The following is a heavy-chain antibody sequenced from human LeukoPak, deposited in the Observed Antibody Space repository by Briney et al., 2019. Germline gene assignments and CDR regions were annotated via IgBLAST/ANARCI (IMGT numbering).Heavy chain of an antibody. D-gene: IGHD1-26*01. J-gene: IGHJ4*02. CDR1: GFTFSSYW. CDR3: ARVRGSYSLDY. CDR2: IKLDGSEK. Sequence: GGSLRLSCAASGFTFSSYWMSWVCQAPGKGLEWVANIKLDGSEKYYVDFVKGRFTISRDNAKNSLYLQMNSLRAEDTAMYYCARVRGSYSLDYWGQGTLVTVSS. V-gene: IGHV3-7*01.